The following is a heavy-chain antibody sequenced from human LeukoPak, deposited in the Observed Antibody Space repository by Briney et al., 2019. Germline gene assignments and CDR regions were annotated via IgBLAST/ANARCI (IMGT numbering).Heavy chain of an antibody. D-gene: IGHD2-2*01. CDR3: ALDCSSTSCYATRFDP. CDR1: GGSFSSYY. J-gene: IGHJ5*02. Sequence: SETLSLTCAVYGGSFSSYYWSWIRQPPGKGLEWIGEINHSGSTNYNPSLKSRVTISVDTSKNQFSLKLSSVTAADTAVYYCALDCSSTSCYATRFDPWGEGTLVTVSS. CDR2: INHSGST. V-gene: IGHV4-34*01.